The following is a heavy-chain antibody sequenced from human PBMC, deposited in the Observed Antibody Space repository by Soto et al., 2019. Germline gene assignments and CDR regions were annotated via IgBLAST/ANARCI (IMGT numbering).Heavy chain of an antibody. Sequence: GASVKVSCKASGYTITSYYMHWVRQAPGQGLEWMGIINPSGGSTSYAQKFQGRVTMTRDTSTSTVYMELSGLRSEDTAVYYCAMTPRGDTLFPYYFDYWGQGTLVTVSS. CDR3: AMTPRGDTLFPYYFDY. V-gene: IGHV1-46*03. CDR1: GYTITSYY. J-gene: IGHJ4*02. D-gene: IGHD3-10*01. CDR2: INPSGGST.